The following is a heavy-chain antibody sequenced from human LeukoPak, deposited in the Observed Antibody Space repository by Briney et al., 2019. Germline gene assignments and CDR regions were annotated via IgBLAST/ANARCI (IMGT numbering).Heavy chain of an antibody. J-gene: IGHJ5*02. V-gene: IGHV3-53*01. D-gene: IGHD2-15*01. CDR1: GFTVSSNY. Sequence: GGSLRLSCAASGFTVSSNYMSWVRQAPGKGLEWVSVIYSGGSTYYSDPVKGRFTISRDDSKNILYLQMNSLRFEDTAVYYCAREIYSGGSFHLWFDPWGQGTLVTVSS. CDR3: AREIYSGGSFHLWFDP. CDR2: IYSGGST.